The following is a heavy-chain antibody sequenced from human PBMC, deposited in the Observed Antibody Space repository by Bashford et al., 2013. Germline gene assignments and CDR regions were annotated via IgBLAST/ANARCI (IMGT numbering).Heavy chain of an antibody. CDR1: CLHQYLL. CDR3: TAGPGNFDY. D-gene: IGHD3-10*01. CDR2: LYQWEH. J-gene: IGHJ4*02. Sequence: SETPVPHLHCLWCLHQYLLLELDPADPREGTGVDWAYLYQWEHQLQPSLKSRIIISPDTSKNQFSLKLTSVTAADTAVYYCTAGPGNFDYWGQGSLVTVSS. V-gene: IGHV4-4*07.